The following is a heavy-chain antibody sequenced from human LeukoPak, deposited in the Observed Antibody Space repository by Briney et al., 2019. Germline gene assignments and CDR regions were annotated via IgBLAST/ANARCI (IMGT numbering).Heavy chain of an antibody. CDR3: ASRPGYSYAFDK. V-gene: IGHV3-11*01. CDR1: GFTFSDYY. Sequence: PGRSLRLSCAGSGFTFSDYYMNWSCQAPPKRVWWVSSISSTGNSTFYADSVKGRFPISMDNAKNSMFLQMHILTVQYRTFIYFASRPGYSYAFDKWGQGTLVTVSS. D-gene: IGHD5-18*01. CDR2: ISSTGNST. J-gene: IGHJ4*02.